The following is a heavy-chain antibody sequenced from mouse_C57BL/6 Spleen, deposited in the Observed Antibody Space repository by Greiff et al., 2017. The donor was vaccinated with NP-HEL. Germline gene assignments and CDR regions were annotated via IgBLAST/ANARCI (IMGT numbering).Heavy chain of an antibody. Sequence: EVHLVESGGGLVKPGGSLKLSCAASGFTFSDYGMHWVRQAPEKGLEWVAYISSGSSTIYSADTVKGRFPISRDNAKNTLFLQMTSLRSEETAVYYCARGHDGDYAMDYWGQGTSVTVSS. CDR1: GFTFSDYG. V-gene: IGHV5-17*01. D-gene: IGHD2-3*01. J-gene: IGHJ4*01. CDR2: ISSGSSTI. CDR3: ARGHDGDYAMDY.